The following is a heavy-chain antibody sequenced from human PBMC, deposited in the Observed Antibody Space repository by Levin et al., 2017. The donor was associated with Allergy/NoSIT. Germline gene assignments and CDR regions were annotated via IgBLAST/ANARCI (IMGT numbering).Heavy chain of an antibody. V-gene: IGHV4-4*07. Sequence: SQTLSLTCTVSGGSISSYYWSWIRQPAGKGLEWIGRIYTSGSTNYNPSLKSRVTMSVDTSKNQFSLKLSSVTAADTAVYYCAREIGRYSSGWYVFRGAHNWFDPWGQGTLVTVSS. CDR2: IYTSGST. CDR3: AREIGRYSSGWYVFRGAHNWFDP. J-gene: IGHJ5*02. CDR1: GGSISSYY. D-gene: IGHD6-19*01.